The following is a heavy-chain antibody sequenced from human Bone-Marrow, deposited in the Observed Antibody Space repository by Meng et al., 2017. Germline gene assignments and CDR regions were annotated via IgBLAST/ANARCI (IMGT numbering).Heavy chain of an antibody. D-gene: IGHD3-22*01. CDR1: GFTFSSYA. V-gene: IGHV3-72*01. CDR2: SRNKANSYTT. J-gene: IGHJ3*02. CDR3: GRDGYYDGIWHASDI. Sequence: GGSLRLSCAASGFTFSSYAMSWVRQAPGKGLEWVGRSRNKANSYTTEYAASVKGRFTISRDDSKNSVYLQMNSLKSDDTAVYYCGRDGYYDGIWHASDIWGQGTMVTVSS.